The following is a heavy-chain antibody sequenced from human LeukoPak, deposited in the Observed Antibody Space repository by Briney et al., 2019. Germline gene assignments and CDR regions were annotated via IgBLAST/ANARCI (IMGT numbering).Heavy chain of an antibody. CDR1: GFTFSSYA. V-gene: IGHV3-23*01. CDR3: AKGKEWLRLEHFDY. Sequence: PGGSLRLSCAASGFTFSSYAMSWVCQAPGKGLEWVSAISGSGGSTYYADSVKGRFTISRDNSKNTLYLQMNSLRAEDTAVYYCAKGKEWLRLEHFDYWGQGTLVTVSS. J-gene: IGHJ4*02. D-gene: IGHD5-12*01. CDR2: ISGSGGST.